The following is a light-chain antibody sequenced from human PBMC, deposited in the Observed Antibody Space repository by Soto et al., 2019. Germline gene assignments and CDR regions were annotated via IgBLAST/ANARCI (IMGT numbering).Light chain of an antibody. CDR2: GAN. CDR1: QSIRSER. Sequence: EIVMTQSPATLSVSPWERATLSCRASQSIRSERLAWYQQKPGQAPRLLIYGANTRATGIPDRFSGSGSGTEFTLTISSLQSEDSAVYYCQQYNNWPPWTFGQGTKVDIK. J-gene: IGKJ1*01. CDR3: QQYNNWPPWT. V-gene: IGKV3-15*01.